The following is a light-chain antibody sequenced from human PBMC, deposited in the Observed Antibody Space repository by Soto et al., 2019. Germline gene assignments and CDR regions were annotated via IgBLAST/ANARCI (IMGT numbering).Light chain of an antibody. CDR3: QHYDGSTMYT. Sequence: EIVLTQSPGTLSLSPGERATLSCRASQDVDSRFLAWYQQKPGQAPRLLIYGASRRAAGIPDRFSGGGSGTDFTLTISRLEPEDFAVYSCQHYDGSTMYTFGQGTKVEIK. V-gene: IGKV3-20*01. J-gene: IGKJ2*01. CDR1: QDVDSRF. CDR2: GAS.